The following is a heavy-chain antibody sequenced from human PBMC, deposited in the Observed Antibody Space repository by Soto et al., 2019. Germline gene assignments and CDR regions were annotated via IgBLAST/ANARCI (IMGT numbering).Heavy chain of an antibody. D-gene: IGHD6-13*01. Sequence: QVQLQESGPGLVKPSQTLSLTCTVSGGSISSGGYYWSWIRQHPGKGLEWIGYIYYSGSTYYNPSLQRRVTISGDTSKSQFALKLSSVTAADTSVYYCAREGVYRPSWFDPWGQGTLVTVSS. V-gene: IGHV4-31*03. CDR2: IYYSGST. CDR3: AREGVYRPSWFDP. J-gene: IGHJ5*02. CDR1: GGSISSGGYY.